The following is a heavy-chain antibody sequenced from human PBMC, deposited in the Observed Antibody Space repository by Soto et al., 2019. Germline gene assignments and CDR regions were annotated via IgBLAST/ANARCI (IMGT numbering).Heavy chain of an antibody. CDR3: ASARYGGNSGDY. CDR1: GGTFSSYT. D-gene: IGHD4-17*01. Sequence: QVQLVQSGAEVKKPGSSVKVSCKASGGTFSSYTISWVRQAPGQGLEWMGRIIPILGIANYAQKFQGRVTITADKPTSTAYMELSSLRSEDKAVYYCASARYGGNSGDYWGQGTLVTVSS. V-gene: IGHV1-69*02. CDR2: IIPILGIA. J-gene: IGHJ4*02.